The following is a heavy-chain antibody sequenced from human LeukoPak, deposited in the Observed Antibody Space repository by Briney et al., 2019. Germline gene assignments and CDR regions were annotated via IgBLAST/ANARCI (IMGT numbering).Heavy chain of an antibody. J-gene: IGHJ6*03. CDR2: ISAYNGNT. V-gene: IGHV1-18*01. Sequence: ASVEVSCKASGYTFTSYGISWVRQAPGQGLEWMGWISAYNGNTNYAQKLQGRVTMTTDTSTSTAYMELRSLRSDDTAVYYCARTNTNYYYYYMDVWGKGTTVTVSS. CDR1: GYTFTSYG. CDR3: ARTNTNYYYYYMDV.